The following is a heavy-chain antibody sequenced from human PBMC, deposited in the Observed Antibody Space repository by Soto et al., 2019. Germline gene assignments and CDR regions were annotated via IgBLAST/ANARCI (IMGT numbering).Heavy chain of an antibody. V-gene: IGHV3-20*04. Sequence: EGSVRQSCSASGFTFDEYALIRVRQAQGQGLEWVAGINWNGGSKGYADSVKGRFTISRDNAKNSLYLQMNSLRAEDTAVYYCARVVDYYNSYDYYGVEAWGQGTTVNVPS. CDR3: ARVVDYYNSYDYYGVEA. CDR1: GFTFDEYA. J-gene: IGHJ6*02. D-gene: IGHD3-10*01. CDR2: INWNGGSK.